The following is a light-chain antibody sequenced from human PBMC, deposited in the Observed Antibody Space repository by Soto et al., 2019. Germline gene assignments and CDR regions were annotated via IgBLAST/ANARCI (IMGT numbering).Light chain of an antibody. Sequence: ERVMTQSPATLSVSPGERVTLSCRASQSVSSNLAWYQQKPGQAPRPLIYGASTRATDIPARFSGSGSGTEFTLTNSSLQSEDFALYYCQQYNNWPLLTFGGGTKVEIK. CDR2: GAS. CDR3: QQYNNWPLLT. V-gene: IGKV3-15*01. CDR1: QSVSSN. J-gene: IGKJ4*01.